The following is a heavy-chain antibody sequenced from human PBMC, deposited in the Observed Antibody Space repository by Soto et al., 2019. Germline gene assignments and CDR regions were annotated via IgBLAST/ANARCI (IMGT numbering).Heavy chain of an antibody. CDR3: AGWYYYDSSGLSNY. V-gene: IGHV4-59*01. CDR2: IYYSGST. D-gene: IGHD3-22*01. CDR1: GGSISSYY. Sequence: QVQLQESGPGLVKPSETLSLTCTVSGGSISSYYWSWIRQPPGKGLAWIGYIYYSGSTNYNPSLKSRVTISVDTSKNQFSLKLSSVTAADTAVYYCAGWYYYDSSGLSNYWGQGTLVTVSS. J-gene: IGHJ4*02.